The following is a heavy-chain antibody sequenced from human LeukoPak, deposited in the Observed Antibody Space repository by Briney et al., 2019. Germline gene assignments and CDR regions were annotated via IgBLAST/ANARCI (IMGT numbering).Heavy chain of an antibody. V-gene: IGHV4-34*01. CDR2: INHSGST. D-gene: IGHD2-15*01. CDR3: ASRGRRVVAATTRFDY. CDR1: GGSFSGYY. Sequence: PSETLSLTCAVYGGSFSGYYWSWFRQPPGKGREGMGEINHSGSTNYNPSLKSRVTISVDTSKNQFSLKLSSVTAADTAVYYCASRGRRVVAATTRFDYWGQGTLVTVSS. J-gene: IGHJ4*02.